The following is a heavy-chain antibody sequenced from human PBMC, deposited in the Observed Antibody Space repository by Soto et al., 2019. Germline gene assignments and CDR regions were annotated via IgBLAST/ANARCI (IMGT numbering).Heavy chain of an antibody. J-gene: IGHJ4*01. CDR1: GFTFSNYA. Sequence: PGEFLRLSCSASGFTFSNYAIHWVRQAPGKGLEYVAAITNNGGSTKYADSVKGRFTISRDNSKSTVFLQMSSLRPEDTAIYYCVKDRGPCHLNFEIWGRGTLGTV. V-gene: IGHV3-64D*06. D-gene: IGHD6-25*01. CDR3: VKDRGPCHLNFEI. CDR2: ITNNGGST.